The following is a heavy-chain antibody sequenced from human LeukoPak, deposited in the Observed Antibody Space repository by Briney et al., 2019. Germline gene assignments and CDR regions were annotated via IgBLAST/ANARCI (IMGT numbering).Heavy chain of an antibody. Sequence: SETLSLTCAVSGGSISSSNWWSWVRQPPGKGLEWVGEIYHSGSTNYNPSLKGRVTISVDKSKNQFSLKLSSVTAADTAVYYCARVAGWLQSFDYWGQGTLVTVSS. D-gene: IGHD5-24*01. J-gene: IGHJ4*02. CDR1: GGSISSSNW. CDR2: IYHSGST. V-gene: IGHV4-4*02. CDR3: ARVAGWLQSFDY.